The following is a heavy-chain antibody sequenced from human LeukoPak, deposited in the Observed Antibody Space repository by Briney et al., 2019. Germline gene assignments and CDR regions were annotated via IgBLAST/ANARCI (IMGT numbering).Heavy chain of an antibody. CDR1: GGSFSGYY. D-gene: IGHD5-12*01. V-gene: IGHV4-34*01. CDR2: INHSGST. Sequence: SETLSLTCAVYGGSFSGYYWSWIRQPPGKGLEWIGEINHSGSTNYNPSLKSRVTISVDTSKNQFSLKLSSVTAADKAVYYCARSYRILDIVATIRARLGGNGFDIWGQGTVVTVSS. CDR3: ARSYRILDIVATIRARLGGNGFDI. J-gene: IGHJ3*02.